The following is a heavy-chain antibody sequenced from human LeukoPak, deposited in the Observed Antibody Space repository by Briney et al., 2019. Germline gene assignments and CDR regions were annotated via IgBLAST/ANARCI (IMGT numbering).Heavy chain of an antibody. D-gene: IGHD4-17*01. Sequence: ASVKVSCKASGYTFTGYYMHWVRQAPGQGLEWMGIINPSGGSTSYAQKFQGRVTMTRDTSTSTVYMELSSLRSEDTAVYYCARADYGDYGSGRYFDLWGRGTLVTVSS. V-gene: IGHV1-46*01. CDR3: ARADYGDYGSGRYFDL. CDR2: INPSGGST. CDR1: GYTFTGYY. J-gene: IGHJ2*01.